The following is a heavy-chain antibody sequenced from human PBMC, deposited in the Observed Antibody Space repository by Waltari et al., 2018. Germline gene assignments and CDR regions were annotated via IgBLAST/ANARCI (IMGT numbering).Heavy chain of an antibody. V-gene: IGHV3-49*03. CDR3: TRDHDFWSGSYTGMDAFDI. Sequence: EVQLVESGGGLVQPGRSLRLSCTASGFTFGDYAMSWFRQAPGKGLAWVGFIRSKAYGGTTEYAASVKGRFTISRDDSKSIAYLQMNSLKTEDTAVYYCTRDHDFWSGSYTGMDAFDIWGQGTMVTVAS. D-gene: IGHD3-3*01. CDR2: IRSKAYGGTT. CDR1: GFTFGDYA. J-gene: IGHJ3*02.